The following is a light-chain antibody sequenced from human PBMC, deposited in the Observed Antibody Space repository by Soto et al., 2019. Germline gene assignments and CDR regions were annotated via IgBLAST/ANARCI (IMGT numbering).Light chain of an antibody. CDR3: QTWDAGIGV. J-gene: IGLJ3*02. Sequence: QSVLTQSPSASASLGDSVTLTCTLRNGHSNYAVTWHQQQPEKGPRYLMRVKGDGSHSKGNGIPDRFSGSSSGAERYLTISSLQSEDEADYYCQTWDAGIGVFGGGTKVTVL. CDR1: NGHSNYA. CDR2: VKGDGSH. V-gene: IGLV4-69*01.